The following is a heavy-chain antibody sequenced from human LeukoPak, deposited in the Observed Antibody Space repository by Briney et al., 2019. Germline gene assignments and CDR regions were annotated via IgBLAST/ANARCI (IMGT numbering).Heavy chain of an antibody. CDR1: GFTFSSYA. CDR3: AKEHGGSSWYEDAFDI. D-gene: IGHD6-13*01. Sequence: GGSLRLSCAASGFTFSSYAMSWVRQAPGKGLEWVANIKQDGSEKNYVDSVKGRFTISRDNSKNTLYLQMNSLRAEDTAVYYCAKEHGGSSWYEDAFDIWGQGTMVTVSS. J-gene: IGHJ3*02. V-gene: IGHV3-7*03. CDR2: IKQDGSEK.